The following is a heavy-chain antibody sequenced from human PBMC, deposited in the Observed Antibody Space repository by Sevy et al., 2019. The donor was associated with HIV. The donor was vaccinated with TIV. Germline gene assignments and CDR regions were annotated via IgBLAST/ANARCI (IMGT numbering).Heavy chain of an antibody. CDR2: IYAGDSDT. CDR3: ARSRGDFLPPYYFQYYGMDV. V-gene: IGHV5-51*01. Sequence: GESLKISCKTSGFTFTDYWIGWVRQMPGKGLEWMGIIYAGDSDTRYSPSFRGQVTISADKSTSTAYLQWSSLKASDTAMYYCARSRGDFLPPYYFQYYGMDVWGQWTTVTVSS. D-gene: IGHD3-3*01. CDR1: GFTFTDYW. J-gene: IGHJ6*02.